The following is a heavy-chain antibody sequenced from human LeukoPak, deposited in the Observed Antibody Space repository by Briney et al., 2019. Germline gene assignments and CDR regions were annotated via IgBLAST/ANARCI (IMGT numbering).Heavy chain of an antibody. CDR1: SGSFSGYY. J-gene: IGHJ3*02. V-gene: IGHV4-34*01. CDR3: ARAALGYCSGGSCRNDAFDI. Sequence: PSETLSLTCAVYSGSFSGYYWSWIRQPPGKGLEWIGEINHSGSTNYNPSLKSRVTISVDTSKNQFSLQLSSVTAADTAVYYCARAALGYCSGGSCRNDAFDIWGQGTMVTVSS. CDR2: INHSGST. D-gene: IGHD2-15*01.